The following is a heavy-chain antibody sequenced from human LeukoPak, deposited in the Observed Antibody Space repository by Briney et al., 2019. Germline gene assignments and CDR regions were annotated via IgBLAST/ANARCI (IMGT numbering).Heavy chain of an antibody. Sequence: ASVKVSCKASGYTFTSYYMHWVRQAPGQGLEWMGIINPSGGSTSYAQKFQGRVTMTRDMSTSTVYMELSSLRSEDTAVYYCARDGAYCSGGSCYGDPFDYWGQGTLVTVSS. D-gene: IGHD2-15*01. CDR2: INPSGGST. CDR3: ARDGAYCSGGSCYGDPFDY. CDR1: GYTFTSYY. V-gene: IGHV1-46*01. J-gene: IGHJ4*02.